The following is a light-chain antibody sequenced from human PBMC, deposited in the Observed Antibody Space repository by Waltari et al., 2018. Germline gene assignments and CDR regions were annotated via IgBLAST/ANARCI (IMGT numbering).Light chain of an antibody. Sequence: QSALTQPASVSGSPGQSITISCTGPSSDVGGYNYVPWDQQHPSKPPKVIIPPVRNWPSGVSDLFSGSKSGNTASLTISGLQAEDEADYYCSSHTSSGTAVFGTGTKVTVL. V-gene: IGLV2-14*01. CDR2: PVR. CDR3: SSHTSSGTAV. CDR1: SSDVGGYNY. J-gene: IGLJ1*01.